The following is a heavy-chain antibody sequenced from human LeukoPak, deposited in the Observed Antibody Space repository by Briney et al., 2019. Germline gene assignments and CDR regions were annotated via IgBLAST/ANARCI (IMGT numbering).Heavy chain of an antibody. Sequence: PGGSLRLSCAASGFAFSSQAVGWVRQAPGKGLEWVSVISDSGDITYYADSVKGRFTISRDNSKNTLYLQMISLRADDTAVYYCAKDARRSDGWYFFDHWGQGALVTVSS. CDR1: GFAFSSQA. CDR2: ISDSGDIT. V-gene: IGHV3-23*01. J-gene: IGHJ5*02. CDR3: AKDARRSDGWYFFDH. D-gene: IGHD6-19*01.